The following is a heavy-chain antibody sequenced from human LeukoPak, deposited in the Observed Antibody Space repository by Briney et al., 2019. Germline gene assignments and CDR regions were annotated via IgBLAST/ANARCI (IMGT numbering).Heavy chain of an antibody. J-gene: IGHJ3*02. CDR3: ARDGVRWELSSAFDI. D-gene: IGHD4-23*01. V-gene: IGHV1-18*01. CDR1: GYTFTSYG. Sequence: ASVKVSCKASGYTFTSYGISWVRQAPGQGLEWMGWISAYNGNTNYAQKLQGRVTMTTDTSTSTAYMDLRSLRSDDTAVYYCARDGVRWELSSAFDIWGQGTTVTVSS. CDR2: ISAYNGNT.